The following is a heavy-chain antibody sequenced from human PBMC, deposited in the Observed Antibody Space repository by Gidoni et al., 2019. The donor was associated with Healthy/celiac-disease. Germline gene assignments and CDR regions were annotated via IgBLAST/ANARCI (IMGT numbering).Heavy chain of an antibody. J-gene: IGHJ6*02. Sequence: SYGMHWVRQAPGKGLEWVAVIWYDGSNKYYADSVKGRFTISRDNSKNTLYLQMNSLRAEDTAVYYCARDLVQRYYYDSSGYYYYGMDVWGQGTTVTVSS. D-gene: IGHD3-22*01. CDR1: SYG. V-gene: IGHV3-33*01. CDR2: IWYDGSNK. CDR3: ARDLVQRYYYDSSGYYYYGMDV.